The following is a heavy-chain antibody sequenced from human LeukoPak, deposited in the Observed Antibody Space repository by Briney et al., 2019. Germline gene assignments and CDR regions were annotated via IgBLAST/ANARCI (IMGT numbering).Heavy chain of an antibody. D-gene: IGHD5-12*01. V-gene: IGHV4-34*01. CDR2: INHSGST. CDR3: AGGNGGYDSDY. Sequence: KPSETLSLTCAVYGGSFSGYYWSWIRQPPGKGLEWIGEINHSGSTNYNPSLKSRVTISVDTSKNQFSLKLSSVTAADTAVYYCAGGNGGYDSDYWGQGTLVTVSS. J-gene: IGHJ4*02. CDR1: GGSFSGYY.